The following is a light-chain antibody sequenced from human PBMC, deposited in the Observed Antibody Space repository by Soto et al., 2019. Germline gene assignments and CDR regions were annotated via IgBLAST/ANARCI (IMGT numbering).Light chain of an antibody. CDR1: QSISSS. Sequence: DIQMTQSPSSLSASVGDRVTITCRASQSISSSLNWYQQNPGKAPKLLIYAASSLQSGVPSRFSGSGSVTDFTLTISSLHPADFVTYYCQQSYSTPWTFGQGTKVAIK. CDR2: AAS. CDR3: QQSYSTPWT. J-gene: IGKJ1*01. V-gene: IGKV1-39*01.